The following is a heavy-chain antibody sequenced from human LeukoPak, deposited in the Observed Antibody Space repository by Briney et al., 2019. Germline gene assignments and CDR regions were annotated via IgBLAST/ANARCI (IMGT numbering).Heavy chain of an antibody. V-gene: IGHV4-4*07. CDR2: IYTSGST. Sequence: SETLSLTCTVSGGSISSYYWSWIRQPAGKGLEWIGRIYTSGSTNYNPSLKSRVTMSVDTSKNQFSLKLSSVTAADTAVYYCARLASVAGASLGYMDVWGKGTTVTVSS. CDR3: ARLASVAGASLGYMDV. CDR1: GGSISSYY. J-gene: IGHJ6*03. D-gene: IGHD6-19*01.